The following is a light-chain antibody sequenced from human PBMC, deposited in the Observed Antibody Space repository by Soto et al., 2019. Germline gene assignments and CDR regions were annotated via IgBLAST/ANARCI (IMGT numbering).Light chain of an antibody. Sequence: EIAMTQSPATLSVSPGQRATLSCRASQNVNSNLAWYQQKPAHAPSLLMYNVSTRATGFPARFSGSGSGTEFTLTISSLQSEDSAIYYCQQYNTLNTFGQGTKLEIK. J-gene: IGKJ2*01. V-gene: IGKV3-15*01. CDR3: QQYNTLNT. CDR1: QNVNSN. CDR2: NVS.